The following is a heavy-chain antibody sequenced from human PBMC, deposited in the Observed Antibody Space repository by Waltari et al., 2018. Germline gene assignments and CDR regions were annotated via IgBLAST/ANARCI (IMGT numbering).Heavy chain of an antibody. Sequence: QVQLVQSGAEVKTPGASVKVSCKASGYTFTGYYMPWVRQAPGQGLEWMGRINPNRGSTNYAQKFQGRVTMTRDTSISTAYMELGRLRSDDTAVYDCARQSGYYDSILMDYWGQGTLVTVSS. CDR3: ARQSGYYDSILMDY. CDR2: INPNRGST. D-gene: IGHD3-22*01. V-gene: IGHV1-2*06. CDR1: GYTFTGYY. J-gene: IGHJ4*02.